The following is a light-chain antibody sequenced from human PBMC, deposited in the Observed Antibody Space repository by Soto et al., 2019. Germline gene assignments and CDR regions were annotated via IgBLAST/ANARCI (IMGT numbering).Light chain of an antibody. CDR3: QQYDTSPPT. Sequence: IVLTQSPGTLSLSPGERATLSCRASQPITSRYLAWYLHQPGQAPRLLIYRTFARAPGIPDRFSGGGSGTDFTLTISRLEREDFAVYYCQQYDTSPPTFGQGTRLDIK. CDR1: QPITSRY. J-gene: IGKJ5*01. CDR2: RTF. V-gene: IGKV3-20*01.